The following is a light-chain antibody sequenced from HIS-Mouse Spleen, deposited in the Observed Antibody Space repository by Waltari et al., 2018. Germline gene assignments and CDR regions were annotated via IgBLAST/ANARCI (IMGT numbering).Light chain of an antibody. V-gene: IGKV3-11*01. CDR2: DAS. J-gene: IGKJ4*01. CDR1: QSVSSY. Sequence: EIVLTQSPATLSLSPEERATLSCRASQSVSSYLAWYQQKPGQAPRLLIYDASNRATGIPARFSGSGSGTDFTLTISSLEPEDFAVYYCQQRSNWPLTFGGGTKVESK. CDR3: QQRSNWPLT.